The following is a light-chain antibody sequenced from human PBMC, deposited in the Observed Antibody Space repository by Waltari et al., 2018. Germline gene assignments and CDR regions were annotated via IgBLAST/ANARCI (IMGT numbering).Light chain of an antibody. CDR1: QSVFSRSSNKNY. CDR2: WAS. Sequence: DIVLTQSPDSLALSLGERATISCKSSQSVFSRSSNKNYLAWYQQKPGQPPKLIAYWASTRESGVPVRFSASGSGTDFTLTISGLQAEDVAVYYCQQYYSDPKTFGQGTKVEIK. V-gene: IGKV4-1*01. J-gene: IGKJ1*01. CDR3: QQYYSDPKT.